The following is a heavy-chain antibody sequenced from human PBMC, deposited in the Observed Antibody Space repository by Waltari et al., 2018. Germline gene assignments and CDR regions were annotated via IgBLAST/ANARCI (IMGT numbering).Heavy chain of an antibody. D-gene: IGHD7-27*01. J-gene: IGHJ4*02. Sequence: EVQLLESGGGLVQPGGSRRLSCAASGFTFSTYVMNWVRQAPGKGLEWVSSISDAGGIINYADSVKGRFTISRDNSKNTLYLQMNSLRAEDTAVYYCARGSGVDYWGQGTLVTISS. CDR2: ISDAGGII. CDR3: ARGSGVDY. V-gene: IGHV3-23*01. CDR1: GFTFSTYV.